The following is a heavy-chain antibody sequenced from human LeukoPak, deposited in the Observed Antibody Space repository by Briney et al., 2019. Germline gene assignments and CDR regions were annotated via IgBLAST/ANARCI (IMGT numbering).Heavy chain of an antibody. V-gene: IGHV4-59*01. D-gene: IGHD6-13*01. CDR1: GGSISSYY. CDR3: ARAQGIAAVNWFDP. Sequence: PSETLSLTCTVSGGSISSYYWSWIRQPPGKGLEWIGYIYYSGSTNYNPSLKSRVTISVETSKNQFSLKLSSVTAADTAVYYCARAQGIAAVNWFDPWGQGTLVTVSS. J-gene: IGHJ5*02. CDR2: IYYSGST.